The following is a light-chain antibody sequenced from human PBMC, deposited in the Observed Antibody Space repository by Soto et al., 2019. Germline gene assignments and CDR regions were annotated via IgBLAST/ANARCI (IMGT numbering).Light chain of an antibody. V-gene: IGLV2-8*01. Sequence: QSVLTQPPSASGSPGQSVPISCTGTSSDVGGYHYVSWYQKHPGKAPKLMIYEVSKRPSGVPARFSGSKSGNTASLPVPGLQDEDEADYYCSSYAGSNNLFGGGTKVTVL. J-gene: IGLJ2*01. CDR2: EVS. CDR1: SSDVGGYHY. CDR3: SSYAGSNNL.